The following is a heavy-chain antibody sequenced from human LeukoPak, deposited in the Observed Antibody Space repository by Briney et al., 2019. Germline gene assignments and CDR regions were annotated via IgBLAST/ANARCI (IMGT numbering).Heavy chain of an antibody. D-gene: IGHD3-10*01. V-gene: IGHV4-34*01. CDR1: GASFSAND. Sequence: SETLSLTCAVYGASFSANDWIWIRQPPGKGLEWIGEINHSGAITYKPSLKSRLTISSDTSKNQFSLELASVTAADTAVYYCARDRGVRGEMDFWGQGTLVTVSS. J-gene: IGHJ4*02. CDR2: INHSGAI. CDR3: ARDRGVRGEMDF.